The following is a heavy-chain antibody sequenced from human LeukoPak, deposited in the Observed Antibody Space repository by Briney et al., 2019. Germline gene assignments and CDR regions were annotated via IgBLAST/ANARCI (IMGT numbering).Heavy chain of an antibody. CDR1: GFTFSSYA. J-gene: IGHJ4*02. V-gene: IGHV3-23*01. Sequence: PGGSPRLSCAASGFTFSSYAMTWVRQAPGKGLEWVSSISDNAYSTYYADSVRGRFTISRDNSKNTLYLQMIGLRPEDTAVYSCAKYFYDSSGYYDAAPLDSWGQGTLVTVFS. CDR3: AKYFYDSSGYYDAAPLDS. D-gene: IGHD3-22*01. CDR2: ISDNAYST.